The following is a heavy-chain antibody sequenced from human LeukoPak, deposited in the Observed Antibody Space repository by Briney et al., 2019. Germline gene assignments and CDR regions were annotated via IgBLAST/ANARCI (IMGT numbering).Heavy chain of an antibody. CDR1: GYTFTSYG. Sequence: ASVNVSCKASGYTFTSYGISWVRQAPGQGLKWMGWITPKNGNTKYAQKLQGRVTMTTDTSTNTAYTELRSLRSDDTAVYYCARVVSRPGYYYMDVWGKGTTVTVSS. CDR3: ARVVSRPGYYYMDV. D-gene: IGHD3-16*02. CDR2: ITPKNGNT. J-gene: IGHJ6*03. V-gene: IGHV1-18*01.